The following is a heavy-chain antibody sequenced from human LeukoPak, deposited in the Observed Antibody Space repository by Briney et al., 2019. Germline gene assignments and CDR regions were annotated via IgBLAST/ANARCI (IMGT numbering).Heavy chain of an antibody. CDR1: DGSISSSSYY. V-gene: IGHV4-39*07. CDR3: ASFGGYSSSWYAWGLGDSFDY. J-gene: IGHJ4*02. CDR2: IYYGSVFYSVST. Sequence: SGTLSLTCTVSDGSISSSSYYWGWIRQPPGKGLEWIGSIYYGSVFYSVSTYYNPSLKSRVTMSGDTSKNQFSLKLSSVTAADTAVYYCASFGGYSSSWYAWGLGDSFDYWGQGTLVTVSS. D-gene: IGHD6-13*01.